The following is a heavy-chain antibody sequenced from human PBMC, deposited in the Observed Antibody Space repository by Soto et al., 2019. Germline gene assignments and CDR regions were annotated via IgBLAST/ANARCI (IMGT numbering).Heavy chain of an antibody. CDR2: INPNSGGT. CDR3: ARAAGRNWNSLGY. Sequence: QVQLVQSGAEVKKPGASVKVSCKASGYTFTGYYMHWVRQAPGQGLEWMGWINPNSGGTNYAQKFQGWVTMTRDTSISTAHMELSRLRSDDTAVYYCARAAGRNWNSLGYWGQGTLVTVSS. D-gene: IGHD1-7*01. V-gene: IGHV1-2*04. CDR1: GYTFTGYY. J-gene: IGHJ4*02.